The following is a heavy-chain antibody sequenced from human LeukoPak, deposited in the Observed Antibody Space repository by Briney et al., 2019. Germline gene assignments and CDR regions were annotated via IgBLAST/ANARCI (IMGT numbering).Heavy chain of an antibody. D-gene: IGHD5-18*01. CDR3: ARGRIQLWLRKVGDAFDI. J-gene: IGHJ3*02. CDR1: GGSISSGGYS. V-gene: IGHV4-30-2*01. CDR2: IYHSGST. Sequence: PSETLSLTCAVSGGSISSGGYSWSWIRQPPGKGLEWIGYIYHSGSTYYNPSLKSRVTISVDTSKNQFSLKLSSVTAADTAVYYCARGRIQLWLRKVGDAFDIWGQGTMVTVSS.